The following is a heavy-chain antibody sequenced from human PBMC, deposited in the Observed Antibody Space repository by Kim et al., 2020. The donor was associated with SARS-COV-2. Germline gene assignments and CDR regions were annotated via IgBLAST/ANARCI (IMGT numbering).Heavy chain of an antibody. D-gene: IGHD3-22*01. J-gene: IGHJ4*02. CDR3: AKDQGSSGYFDY. Sequence: GGSLRLSCAASGFTFDDYAMHWVRQAPGKGLECLSLISGDGGSTYYADSVKGRFTISRDNSKNSLYLQMNSLRTEDTALYYCAKDQGSSGYFDYWGQGTLVTVSS. CDR2: ISGDGGST. CDR1: GFTFDDYA. V-gene: IGHV3-43*02.